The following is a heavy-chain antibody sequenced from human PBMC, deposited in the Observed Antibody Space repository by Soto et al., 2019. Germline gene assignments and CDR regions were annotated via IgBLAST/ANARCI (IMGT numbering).Heavy chain of an antibody. CDR2: IYYSGST. D-gene: IGHD3-3*01. CDR1: GGSISSGGYY. V-gene: IGHV4-31*03. Sequence: SETLSLTCTVSGGSISSGGYYWSWIRQHPGEGLEWIGYIYYSGSTYYNPSLKSRVTISVDTSKNQFSLKLSSVTAADTAVYYCARAPYYDFWSGYPHSHFDYWGQGTLVTVSS. CDR3: ARAPYYDFWSGYPHSHFDY. J-gene: IGHJ4*02.